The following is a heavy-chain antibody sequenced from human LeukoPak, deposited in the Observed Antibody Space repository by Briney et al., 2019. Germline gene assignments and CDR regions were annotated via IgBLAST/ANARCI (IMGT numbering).Heavy chain of an antibody. CDR1: GFTFSSYA. V-gene: IGHV3-30*01. J-gene: IGHJ5*02. CDR3: ARDSDYYDSSGYYPGGFDP. D-gene: IGHD3-22*01. Sequence: PGGSLRLSCAASGFTFSSYAMHWVRQAPGKGLEWVAVISYDGSNKYYADSVKGRFTISRDNSKNTLYLQMNSLRAEDTAVYYCARDSDYYDSSGYYPGGFDPWGQGTLVTVSS. CDR2: ISYDGSNK.